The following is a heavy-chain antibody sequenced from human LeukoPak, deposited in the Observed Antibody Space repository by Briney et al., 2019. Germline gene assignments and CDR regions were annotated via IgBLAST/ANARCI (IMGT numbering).Heavy chain of an antibody. CDR1: GDSISNYY. J-gene: IGHJ4*02. CDR3: ARDNRGSGAFDYTYYFDN. D-gene: IGHD5-12*01. Sequence: PSETLSLTCTVSGDSISNYYWSWIRQPAGKGLEWIGRIHPSGSTNYNPSLKGRVTISVDTSKNQLSLKLSSVTAADTAVYYCARDNRGSGAFDYTYYFDNWGQGTLVTVSS. V-gene: IGHV4-4*07. CDR2: IHPSGST.